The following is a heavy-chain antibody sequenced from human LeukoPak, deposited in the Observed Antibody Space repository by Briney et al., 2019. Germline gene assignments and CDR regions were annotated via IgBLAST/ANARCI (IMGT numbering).Heavy chain of an antibody. CDR1: GFTFDDYA. CDR2: IGWNSGSI. J-gene: IGHJ3*02. V-gene: IGHV3-9*03. D-gene: IGHD2-8*02. Sequence: GGSLRLSCAASGFTFDDYARHWVRQVPGKGLEWFSGIGWNSGSIDYADSVKGRFTISRDNAKNSLYLQMNSLGAEDMALYYCAKDEFVASDFTGAFDIWGQGTMVTVSS. CDR3: AKDEFVASDFTGAFDI.